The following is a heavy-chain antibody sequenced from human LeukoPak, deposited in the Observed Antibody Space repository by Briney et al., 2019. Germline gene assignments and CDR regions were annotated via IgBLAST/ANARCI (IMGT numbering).Heavy chain of an antibody. Sequence: SETLSLTCTVSGGSISSGGYYWSWIRQPPGKGLEWIGYIYHSGSTYYNPSPKSRVTISVDTSKNQFSLKLSSVTAADTAVYYCARWFGESSNWFDPWGQGTLVTVSS. CDR3: ARWFGESSNWFDP. D-gene: IGHD3-10*01. J-gene: IGHJ5*02. V-gene: IGHV4-30-2*01. CDR1: GGSISSGGYY. CDR2: IYHSGST.